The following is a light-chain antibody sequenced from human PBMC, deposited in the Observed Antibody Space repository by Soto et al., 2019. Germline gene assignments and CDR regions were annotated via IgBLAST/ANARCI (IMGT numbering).Light chain of an antibody. J-gene: IGKJ1*01. CDR3: QQYNNWPLT. Sequence: EIVMTQSPATLSVSPGERVTLSCRASQSVSSNLAWYQQKPGQAPRLLIYGASTRATSIPARFSSSGSGTEFTLTISSLQSEDFAVYYCQQYNNWPLTFGQGTKVEIK. CDR1: QSVSSN. V-gene: IGKV3-15*01. CDR2: GAS.